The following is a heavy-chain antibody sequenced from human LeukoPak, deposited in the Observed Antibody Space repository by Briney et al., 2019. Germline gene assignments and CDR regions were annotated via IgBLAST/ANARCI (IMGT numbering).Heavy chain of an antibody. V-gene: IGHV3-48*01. CDR2: ISGSSSTI. J-gene: IGHJ4*02. CDR1: GFTFSSTFSSYS. Sequence: GGSLRLSCAASGFTFSSTFSSYSMNWVRQAPGKGLEWVSYISGSSSTIYYADSVKGRFTISRDNAKNSLYLQLNSLRAEDTAVYYCAREGITAAADYWGQGTLVTVSS. CDR3: AREGITAAADY. D-gene: IGHD6-13*01.